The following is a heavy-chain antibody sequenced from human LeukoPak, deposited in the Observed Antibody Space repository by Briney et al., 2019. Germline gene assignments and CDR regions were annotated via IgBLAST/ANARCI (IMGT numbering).Heavy chain of an antibody. J-gene: IGHJ4*02. V-gene: IGHV4-34*01. CDR3: ARLNDLMGGAARPWGYFDY. CDR1: GGSFSGYY. D-gene: IGHD6-6*01. CDR2: INHSGST. Sequence: SETLSLTCAVYGGSFSGYYWSWIRQPPGKGLEWIGEINHSGSTNYNPSLKGRVTISVDTSKNQFSLKLSSVTAADTAVYYCARLNDLMGGAARPWGYFDYWGQGTLVTVSS.